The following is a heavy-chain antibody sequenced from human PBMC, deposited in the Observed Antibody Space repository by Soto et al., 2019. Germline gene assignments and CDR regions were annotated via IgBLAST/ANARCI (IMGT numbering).Heavy chain of an antibody. J-gene: IGHJ4*02. CDR2: INHSGST. D-gene: IGHD1-26*01. CDR3: ARGRWELPAGY. Sequence: PSETLSLTCAVYGGSFSGYYWSWIRQPPGKGLEWIGEINHSGSTNYNPSLKSRVTISVDTSKNQFSLKLSSVTAADTAVYYCARGRWELPAGYWGQGXLVTVYS. V-gene: IGHV4-34*01. CDR1: GGSFSGYY.